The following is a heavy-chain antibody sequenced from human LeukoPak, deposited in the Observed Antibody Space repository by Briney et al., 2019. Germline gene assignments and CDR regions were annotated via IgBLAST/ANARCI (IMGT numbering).Heavy chain of an antibody. J-gene: IGHJ6*03. Sequence: ASVKVSCKASGGTFSSYSISWVRQAPGQGGEWMGGVIPIFGTANYAQKFQGRVTITTDESTSTAYMELSSLRSEDTAVYYCARDTGRYCSSTSCFLLGYYYMDVWGKGTTVTVSS. CDR1: GGTFSSYS. D-gene: IGHD2-2*01. CDR2: VIPIFGTA. V-gene: IGHV1-69*05. CDR3: ARDTGRYCSSTSCFLLGYYYMDV.